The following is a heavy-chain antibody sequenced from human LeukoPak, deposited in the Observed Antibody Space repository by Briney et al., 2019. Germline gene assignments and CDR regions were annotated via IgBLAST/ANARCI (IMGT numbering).Heavy chain of an antibody. V-gene: IGHV3-66*02. CDR1: GFTVSSNY. Sequence: GGSLRLSCAASGFTVSSNYMSWVRQAPGKRLEWVSVIYSGGSTYYADSVKGRFTISRDNSKNTLYLQMNSLRAEDTAVYYCARGGSVYYYYGMDVWGQGTTVTVSS. CDR3: ARGGSVYYYYGMDV. J-gene: IGHJ6*02. CDR2: IYSGGST. D-gene: IGHD2-15*01.